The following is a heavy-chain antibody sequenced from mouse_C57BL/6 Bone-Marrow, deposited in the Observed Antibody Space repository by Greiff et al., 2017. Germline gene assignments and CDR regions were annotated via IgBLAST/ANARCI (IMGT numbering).Heavy chain of an antibody. J-gene: IGHJ4*01. Sequence: VTLVESGPGLVQPSQSLSITCTVSGFSLTSYGVHWVRQSPGKGLEWLGVIWSGGSTDNNAAFISRLSISKDHSKSQFFFEMNRLQADDSAIYYCDRNEKDYDEDYAMDYWGQGTSVTVSS. CDR1: GFSLTSYG. CDR2: IWSGGST. CDR3: DRNEKDYDEDYAMDY. V-gene: IGHV2-2*01. D-gene: IGHD2-4*01.